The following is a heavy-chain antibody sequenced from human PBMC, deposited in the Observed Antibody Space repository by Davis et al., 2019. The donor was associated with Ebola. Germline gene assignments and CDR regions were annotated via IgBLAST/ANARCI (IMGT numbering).Heavy chain of an antibody. Sequence: AASVKVSCKASGYSFTTYGMHWVRQAPGQGLEWMGRINPYSGGTNYAQKFQGRVTMTRDTSINTAYMELSRLRSDDTAVYYCARLSFGEVGFDYWGQGTLVTVSS. V-gene: IGHV1-2*06. CDR2: INPYSGGT. CDR3: ARLSFGEVGFDY. J-gene: IGHJ4*02. D-gene: IGHD3-10*01. CDR1: GYSFTTYG.